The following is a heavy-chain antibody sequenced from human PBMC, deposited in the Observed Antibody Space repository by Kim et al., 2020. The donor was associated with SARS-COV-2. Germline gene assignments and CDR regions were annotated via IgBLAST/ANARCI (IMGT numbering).Heavy chain of an antibody. Sequence: PPLKSRVTISVDTSKDQFTLKLSAVTAADTDVYFCARILGEKLYADAFDIWGQGTMVTVSS. D-gene: IGHD2-2*02. V-gene: IGHV4-31*02. CDR3: ARILGEKLYADAFDI. J-gene: IGHJ3*02.